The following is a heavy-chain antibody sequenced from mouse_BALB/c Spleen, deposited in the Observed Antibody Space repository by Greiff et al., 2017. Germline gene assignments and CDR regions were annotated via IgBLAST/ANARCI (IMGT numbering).Heavy chain of an antibody. CDR2: INPSTGYT. D-gene: IGHD2-10*02. CDR1: GYTFTSYW. Sequence: QVQLKESGAELAKPGASVKMSCKASGYTFTSYWMHWVKQRPGQGLEWIGYINPSTGYTEYNQKFKDKATLTADKSSSTAYMQLSSLTSEDSAVYYCARRAEGYGNYVGAMDYWGQGTSVTVSS. J-gene: IGHJ4*01. CDR3: ARRAEGYGNYVGAMDY. V-gene: IGHV1-7*01.